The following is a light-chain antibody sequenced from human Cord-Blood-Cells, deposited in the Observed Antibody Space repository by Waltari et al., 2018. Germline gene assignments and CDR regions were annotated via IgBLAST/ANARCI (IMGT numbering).Light chain of an antibody. CDR3: QQYYSYPLT. CDR1: QGISSY. Sequence: AIRMTQSPSSLSASTGDRVTITCRASQGISSYLAWYQQKPGKAPKLLTYAASTLKSGVPSRFGGSGSGTDFTLTISCLQSEDIATYYCQQYYSYPLTFGPGTKVDIK. CDR2: AAS. J-gene: IGKJ3*01. V-gene: IGKV1-8*01.